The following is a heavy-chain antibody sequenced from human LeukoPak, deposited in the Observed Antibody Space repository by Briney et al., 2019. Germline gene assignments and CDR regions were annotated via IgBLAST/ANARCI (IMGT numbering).Heavy chain of an antibody. Sequence: ASVKVSCKASGYTFTSYDINWVRQATGQGLEWMGWMNPNSGNTGYAQKFQGRVTMTRNTSISTAYMELSSLRSEDTAVYYCAREHSSSWYWFDPWGQGTLVTVSS. J-gene: IGHJ5*02. V-gene: IGHV1-8*01. CDR3: AREHSSSWYWFDP. D-gene: IGHD6-13*01. CDR2: MNPNSGNT. CDR1: GYTFTSYD.